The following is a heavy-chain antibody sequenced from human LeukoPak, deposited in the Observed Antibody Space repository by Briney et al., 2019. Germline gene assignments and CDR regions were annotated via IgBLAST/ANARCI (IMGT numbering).Heavy chain of an antibody. J-gene: IGHJ6*03. CDR3: TRGSIAYYYMDV. CDR2: IYYSGST. Sequence: SETPSLTCTVSVDSMLSYYWTWIRQPPGKGLEWIGYIYYSGSTNYNPSLKSRVTISVDTSKNQFSLKLSSVTAADTAVYHCTRGSIAYYYMDVWGKGTTVTISS. D-gene: IGHD3-22*01. CDR1: VDSMLSYY. V-gene: IGHV4-59*01.